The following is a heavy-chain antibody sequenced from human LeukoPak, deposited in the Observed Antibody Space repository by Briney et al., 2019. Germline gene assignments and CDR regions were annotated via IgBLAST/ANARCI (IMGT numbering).Heavy chain of an antibody. CDR2: IIPIFGTA. Sequence: ASVKVSCKASRGTFSSYAISWVRQAPGQGLGWMGGIIPIFGTANYAQKFQGRVTITTDESTSTAYMEPSSLRSEDTAVYYCARAEVRARSGSPDVDYWGQGTLVTVSS. J-gene: IGHJ4*02. CDR1: RGTFSSYA. D-gene: IGHD3-10*01. V-gene: IGHV1-69*05. CDR3: ARAEVRARSGSPDVDY.